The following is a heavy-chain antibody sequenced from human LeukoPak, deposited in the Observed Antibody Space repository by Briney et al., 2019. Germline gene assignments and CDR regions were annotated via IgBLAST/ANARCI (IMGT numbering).Heavy chain of an antibody. CDR1: GGSFSGYY. D-gene: IGHD3-9*01. CDR2: INHSGST. Sequence: SETLSLTCAVYGGSFSGYYWSWIRQPPRQELEWIGEINHSGSTNYNPSLKSRVTISVDTSKNQFSLKLSSVTAADTAVYYCARRLRYFDWPIYRDYSDYWGQGTLVTVSS. CDR3: ARRLRYFDWPIYRDYSDY. J-gene: IGHJ4*02. V-gene: IGHV4-34*01.